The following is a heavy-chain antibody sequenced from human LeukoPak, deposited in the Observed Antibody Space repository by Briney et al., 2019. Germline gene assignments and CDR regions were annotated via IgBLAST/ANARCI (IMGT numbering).Heavy chain of an antibody. D-gene: IGHD6-6*01. V-gene: IGHV4-38-2*02. CDR3: ARPLGQYSTSSGLVV. J-gene: IGHJ4*02. CDR1: GYSISSGYY. CDR2: VFHSGST. Sequence: SSETLSLTCTVSGYSISSGYYWDWIRPPPGKGLEWIGSVFHSGSTYYNPSLKSRVTISVDTSKNQFSLKLASVTAADTAVYYCARPLGQYSTSSGLVVWGQGTLVTVSS.